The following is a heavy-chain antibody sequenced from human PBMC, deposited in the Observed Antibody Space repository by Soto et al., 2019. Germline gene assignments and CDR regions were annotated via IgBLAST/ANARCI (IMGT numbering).Heavy chain of an antibody. D-gene: IGHD3-22*01. CDR1: GYRFTSYW. V-gene: IGHV5-51*01. CDR2: IFPSDSDT. Sequence: GESLKISCRTSGYRFTSYWIAWVRQMPGNGLEWMGIIFPSDSDTRYSPSFQDQVTISADRSTSTVFLQWASLKASDTAVYFCASKDKSGYFNWFDPWGQGALVTVSS. J-gene: IGHJ5*02. CDR3: ASKDKSGYFNWFDP.